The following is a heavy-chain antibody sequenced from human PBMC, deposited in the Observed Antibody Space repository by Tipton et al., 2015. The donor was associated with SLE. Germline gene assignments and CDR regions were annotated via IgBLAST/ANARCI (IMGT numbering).Heavy chain of an antibody. CDR3: AERYDTFEI. V-gene: IGHV1-18*01. CDR2: INPYTGNT. J-gene: IGHJ3*02. D-gene: IGHD1-1*01. CDR1: GGSISGGG. Sequence: SGGSISGGGYSWVRQAPGQGLEWMGWINPYTGNTDYAQKVQGRVTMTTDTSRSTAYLDLRSLRPDDTAVYYCAERYDTFEIWGQGTMVSVSS.